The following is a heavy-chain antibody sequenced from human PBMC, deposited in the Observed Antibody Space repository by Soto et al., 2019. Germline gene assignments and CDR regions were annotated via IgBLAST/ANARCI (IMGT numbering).Heavy chain of an antibody. J-gene: IGHJ4*01. CDR2: ISAYSGNT. CDR3: ARVVKAGDYGDYGRYYFDY. CDR1: GYTFTTYG. D-gene: IGHD4-17*01. V-gene: IGHV1-18*04. Sequence: QVQLVQSGAEVKKPGASVKVSCKASGYTFTTYGITWVRQAPGQGLEWMGWISAYSGNTNYAQKLQGRVTVTTDTSTNTAYMDLRSLRSDDTAVYYCARVVKAGDYGDYGRYYFDYWGHGTLVTVSS.